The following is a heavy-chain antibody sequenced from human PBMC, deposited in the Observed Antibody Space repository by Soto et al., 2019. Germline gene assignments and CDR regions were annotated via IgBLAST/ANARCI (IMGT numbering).Heavy chain of an antibody. CDR3: ARAAVLTFTRFYDVDV. V-gene: IGHV1-69*18. CDR2: IIPMFGTT. CDR1: GGTFNSYS. J-gene: IGHJ6*02. D-gene: IGHD6-13*01. Sequence: QVQLVQSGAEVKTPGSSVKVSCEASGGTFNSYSINWVRQAPGQGLEWMGRIIPMFGTTDYAQRFQGRVTFNADESTNTASMDVTNLTSEDTAVYYCARAAVLTFTRFYDVDVWGQGTTVTVSS.